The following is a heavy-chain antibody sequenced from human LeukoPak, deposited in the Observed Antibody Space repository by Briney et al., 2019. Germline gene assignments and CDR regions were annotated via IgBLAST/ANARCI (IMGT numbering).Heavy chain of an antibody. CDR2: INQGGSEK. Sequence: GGSLRLSCAASGFTFSSYWMTWVRQVPGKGLEWVANINQGGSEKYYVDSVEGRFTISRDNAKNSLYLQMNSLRDEDTAVYYCARGRHPIDYWGQGTLVTVSS. V-gene: IGHV3-7*02. J-gene: IGHJ4*02. CDR3: ARGRHPIDY. D-gene: IGHD1-1*01. CDR1: GFTFSSYW.